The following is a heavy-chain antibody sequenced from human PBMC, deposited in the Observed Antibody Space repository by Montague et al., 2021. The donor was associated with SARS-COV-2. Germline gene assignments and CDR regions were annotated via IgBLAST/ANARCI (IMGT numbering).Heavy chain of an antibody. J-gene: IGHJ4*02. D-gene: IGHD3-9*01. CDR3: ARVRYFDTTFDY. CDR2: SDWDDEK. CDR1: GFSLSTSGMC. Sequence: PALVKPTQTLTLTCTFSGFSLSTSGMCVSWIRQPPGKALEWLALSDWDDEKFYSTSLKTRLTISKDTSKNQVVLTMTNMDPVDTATYYCARVRYFDTTFDYWGQGTLVTVSS. V-gene: IGHV2-70*01.